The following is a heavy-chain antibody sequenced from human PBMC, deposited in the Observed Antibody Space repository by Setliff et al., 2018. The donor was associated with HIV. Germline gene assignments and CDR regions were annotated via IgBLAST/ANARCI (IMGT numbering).Heavy chain of an antibody. J-gene: IGHJ3*02. V-gene: IGHV3-23*01. Sequence: PGESLKISCAASGFTFSSFGMSWVRQAPGKGLEWVSGISGSGGSTYYADSVKGRFTISRDNSKNTLYLQMHSLGAEDTAVYYCSNWWLVKYAFDIWGQGTMVTVSS. CDR1: GFTFSSFG. CDR3: SNWWLVKYAFDI. D-gene: IGHD2-15*01. CDR2: ISGSGGST.